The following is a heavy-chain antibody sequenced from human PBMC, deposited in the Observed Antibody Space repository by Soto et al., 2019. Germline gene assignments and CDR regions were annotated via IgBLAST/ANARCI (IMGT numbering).Heavy chain of an antibody. CDR3: AREGYDSSGYRYCFDY. CDR2: TYYRSKWYN. Sequence: PSQTLSLTCAISGDSVSSNSAAWNWIRQSPSRGLEWLGRTYYRSKWYNDYAVSVKSRITINPDTSKNQFSLQLSAVTPEDTAVYYCAREGYDSSGYRYCFDYWGQGTLVTVSS. D-gene: IGHD3-22*01. V-gene: IGHV6-1*01. J-gene: IGHJ4*02. CDR1: GDSVSSNSAA.